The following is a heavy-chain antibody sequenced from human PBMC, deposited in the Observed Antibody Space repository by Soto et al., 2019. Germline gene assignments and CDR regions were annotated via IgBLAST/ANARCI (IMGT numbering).Heavy chain of an antibody. J-gene: IGHJ4*02. CDR2: IIPIFGTA. D-gene: IGHD3-3*01. CDR3: ASGIRWHHDWSGYY. V-gene: IGHV1-69*12. CDR1: GGTFSSYA. Sequence: QVQLVQSGAEVKKPGSSVKVSCKASGGTFSSYAISWVRQAPGQGLEWMGGIIPIFGTANYAQKFQGRVTNSADEFKSTGYLGLSRLRSWGQALYLWASGIRWHHDWSGYYWGQGTLVTVSS.